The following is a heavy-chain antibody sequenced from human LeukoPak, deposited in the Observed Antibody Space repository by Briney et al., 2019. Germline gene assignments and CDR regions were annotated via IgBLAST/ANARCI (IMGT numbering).Heavy chain of an antibody. V-gene: IGHV1-2*02. CDR2: INPNSGGT. CDR1: GYTFTSYG. D-gene: IGHD3-10*01. J-gene: IGHJ4*02. Sequence: ASVKVSCKASGYTFTSYGISWVRQAPGQGLEWMGWINPNSGGTNYAQKFQGRVTMTRDTSISKAYMELSRLRSDDTAVYYCARRVYGSGSYYLDYWGQGTLVTVSS. CDR3: ARRVYGSGSYYLDY.